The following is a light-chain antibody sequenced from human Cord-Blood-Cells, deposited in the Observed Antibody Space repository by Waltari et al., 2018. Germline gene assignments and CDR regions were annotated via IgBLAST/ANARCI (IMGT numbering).Light chain of an antibody. V-gene: IGKV1-5*03. Sequence: DTQMTQSPSTLSPSVGDTVTITCRASQSISSWLAWYQQKPGKAPKLLIYKASSLESGVPSRFSGSGSGTEFTLTISSLQPDDFATYYCQQYNSYSRTFGQGTKVEIK. CDR2: KAS. CDR1: QSISSW. CDR3: QQYNSYSRT. J-gene: IGKJ1*01.